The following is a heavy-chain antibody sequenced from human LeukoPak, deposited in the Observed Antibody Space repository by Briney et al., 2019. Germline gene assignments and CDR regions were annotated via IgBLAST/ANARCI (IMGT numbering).Heavy chain of an antibody. D-gene: IGHD2-2*02. CDR1: GGTFSSYA. J-gene: IGHJ3*02. Sequence: SVKVSCKASGGTFSSYAISWVRQAPGQGLEWMGGIIPILGTANYAQKFQGRVTITTDESTSTAYMELSSLRSEDTAVYYCARCCSTRKRVDAFDIWGQGTMVTVSS. CDR3: ARCCSTRKRVDAFDI. CDR2: IIPILGTA. V-gene: IGHV1-69*05.